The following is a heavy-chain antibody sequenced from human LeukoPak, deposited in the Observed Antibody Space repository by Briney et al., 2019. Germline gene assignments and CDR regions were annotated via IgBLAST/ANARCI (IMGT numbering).Heavy chain of an antibody. CDR2: IGSSGSLT. Sequence: GGSLRLSGAASGFTFSDYYMSWIRQAPGKGLGWVSYIGSSGSLTNYADSVKGRFTISRDNSKNTMYLQMNSLRAEDTAVYYCAGDVAAAGSASPHGMDVWGQGTTVTVSS. D-gene: IGHD6-13*01. J-gene: IGHJ6*02. V-gene: IGHV3-11*06. CDR3: AGDVAAAGSASPHGMDV. CDR1: GFTFSDYY.